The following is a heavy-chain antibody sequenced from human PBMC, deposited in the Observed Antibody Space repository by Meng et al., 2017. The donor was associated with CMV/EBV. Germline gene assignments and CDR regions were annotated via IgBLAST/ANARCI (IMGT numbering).Heavy chain of an antibody. CDR1: GGSISSSSYC. D-gene: IGHD3-22*01. Sequence: QLQLQEVGPGLVQPSVTLSPACAVSGGSISSSSYCWGWIRQPPGKGLEWIGSIYYSGSTYYNPSLKSRVTISVDTSKNQFSLKLSSVTAADTAVYYCARGVVTMIVVYDPWGQGTLVTVSS. V-gene: IGHV4-39*07. CDR3: ARGVVTMIVVYDP. J-gene: IGHJ5*02. CDR2: IYYSGST.